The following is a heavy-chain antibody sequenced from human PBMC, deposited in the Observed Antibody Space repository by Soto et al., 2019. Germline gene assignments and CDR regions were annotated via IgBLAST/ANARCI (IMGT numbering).Heavy chain of an antibody. Sequence: EVQLLESGGGMAQPGGSLRLSCAASGFTFSSYAMSWVRQAPGKGLEWVSGISGSGGSTYYADSVKGRFTISRDNSKNTLYLQINSLRAEDTAVYYCAKDTAPACSSTSCFDYWGQGALVTVSS. CDR2: ISGSGGST. V-gene: IGHV3-23*01. D-gene: IGHD2-2*01. CDR3: AKDTAPACSSTSCFDY. CDR1: GFTFSSYA. J-gene: IGHJ4*02.